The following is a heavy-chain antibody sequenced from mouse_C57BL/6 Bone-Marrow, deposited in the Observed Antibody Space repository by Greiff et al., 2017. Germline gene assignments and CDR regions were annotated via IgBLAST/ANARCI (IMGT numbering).Heavy chain of an antibody. Sequence: VQLQQPGAELVRPGTSVKLSCKASGYTFTSYWIHWVKQRPGQGLEWIGVIDPSDSYSNYNQKFKGKATLTVDTSSSTAYMQLSSLTSEDSAVYYCARLGTTVVGDYWGQGTTLTVSS. CDR1: GYTFTSYW. J-gene: IGHJ2*01. CDR2: IDPSDSYS. V-gene: IGHV1-59*01. D-gene: IGHD1-1*01. CDR3: ARLGTTVVGDY.